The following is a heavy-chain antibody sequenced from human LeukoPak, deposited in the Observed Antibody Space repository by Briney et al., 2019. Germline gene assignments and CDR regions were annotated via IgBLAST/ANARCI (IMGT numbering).Heavy chain of an antibody. CDR1: GYTFTNYG. D-gene: IGHD3-22*01. J-gene: IGHJ3*02. Sequence: ASVKVSCKASGYTFTNYGISWVRQAPGQGLECMGWISGYNGNTKYAQKFQGRVTMTTDTSTSTAYMELRSLKSDDTAVYYCASLKNYYDSSGYLVTDAFDIWGQGTMVTVSS. CDR2: ISGYNGNT. V-gene: IGHV1-18*01. CDR3: ASLKNYYDSSGYLVTDAFDI.